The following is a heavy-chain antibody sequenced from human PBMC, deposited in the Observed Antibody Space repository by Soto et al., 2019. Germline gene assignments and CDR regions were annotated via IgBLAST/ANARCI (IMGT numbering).Heavy chain of an antibody. V-gene: IGHV1-2*02. Sequence: QVQLVQSGAEVKKPGASVKVSCKTSGYTFAAYYIHWIRQAPGQGLEWMGWINPTSGGTVYAQNFQDRVTMSRYTFLSTAYMELRGVNSDDTVVYYCARDPGYGDYCGYFFDSWGQGTPVTVTS. CDR3: ARDPGYGDYCGYFFDS. D-gene: IGHD4-17*01. J-gene: IGHJ4*02. CDR2: INPTSGGT. CDR1: GYTFAAYY.